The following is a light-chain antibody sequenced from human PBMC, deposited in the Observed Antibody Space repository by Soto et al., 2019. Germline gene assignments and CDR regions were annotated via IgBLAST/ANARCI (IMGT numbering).Light chain of an antibody. CDR3: SSYTTSRTLVV. Sequence: QSALTQPASVSGSPGQSITISCTGTSSDVGDYNFVSWYQHHPGKAPKLIIYKVNNRPSGVSDRFSVSKSGNTASLTISGLQAEDEADYYCSSYTTSRTLVVFGGGTKLTVL. V-gene: IGLV2-14*01. CDR2: KVN. J-gene: IGLJ2*01. CDR1: SSDVGDYNF.